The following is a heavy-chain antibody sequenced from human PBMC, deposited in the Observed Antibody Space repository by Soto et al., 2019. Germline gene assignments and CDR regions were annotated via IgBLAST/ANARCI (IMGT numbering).Heavy chain of an antibody. CDR3: AKESGGERYAAHFAL. V-gene: IGHV3-30*18. D-gene: IGHD2-21*01. Sequence: QVQLVESGGGVVQPGTSLRLACAASGFTLSNIGMQWVRQAPGKGLEWVAVISAGGNTKYYADSVKGRLTISRDNSKNTLFLQMNSLRTEDTAVYYCAKESGGERYAAHFALWGQGTLVTVSA. CDR2: ISAGGNTK. J-gene: IGHJ4*02. CDR1: GFTLSNIG.